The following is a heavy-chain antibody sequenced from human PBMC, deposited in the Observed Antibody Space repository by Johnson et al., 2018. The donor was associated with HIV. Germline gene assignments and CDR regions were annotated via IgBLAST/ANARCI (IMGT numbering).Heavy chain of an antibody. D-gene: IGHD1-7*01. CDR3: AGDRAEVWNFDGFDI. CDR2: IYSGGST. V-gene: IGHV3-66*01. Sequence: VQLVESGGGVVQPGGSLRLSCAASGFTVSSNYMSWVRQAPGKGLEWVSVIYSGGSTYYADSVKGRFTISRDNSKNSLYLEWNSLRAEDTAVYYCAGDRAEVWNFDGFDIWGQGTMGIVSS. J-gene: IGHJ3*02. CDR1: GFTVSSNY.